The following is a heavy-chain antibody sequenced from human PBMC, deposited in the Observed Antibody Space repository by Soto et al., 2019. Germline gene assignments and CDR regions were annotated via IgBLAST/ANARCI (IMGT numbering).Heavy chain of an antibody. CDR1: GGSISSYY. J-gene: IGHJ4*02. Sequence: SEALSLTCTVSGGSISSYYWSWIRQPPGKGLEWIGYIYSSGSTNYNPSLKGRVTMSLDTSKNQVSLNVTSVTAADTAVYYCAATPRYWGQGRLVTVSS. CDR3: AATPRY. CDR2: IYSSGST. V-gene: IGHV4-59*01. D-gene: IGHD1-26*01.